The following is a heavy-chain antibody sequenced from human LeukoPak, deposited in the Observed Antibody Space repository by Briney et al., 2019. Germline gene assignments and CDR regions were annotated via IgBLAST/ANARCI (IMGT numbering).Heavy chain of an antibody. Sequence: GGSLRLSCAASGITFSSYAMNWVRQAPGKGLEWVSAISGNSGSTYYAESAKGRFTISRDNSKNTLYLQMNSLRAEDTAVYYCAKGRLYSYGNTFDYWGQGTLVTVSS. CDR3: AKGRLYSYGNTFDY. V-gene: IGHV3-23*01. D-gene: IGHD5-18*01. CDR2: ISGNSGST. CDR1: GITFSSYA. J-gene: IGHJ4*02.